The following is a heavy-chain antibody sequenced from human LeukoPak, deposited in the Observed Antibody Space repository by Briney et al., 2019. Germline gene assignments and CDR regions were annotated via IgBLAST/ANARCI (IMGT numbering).Heavy chain of an antibody. D-gene: IGHD4-17*01. CDR1: GYTFASYY. Sequence: ASVKVSCKASGYTFASYYMHWVRQAPGQGLEWMGIINPSGGSTSYAQKFQGRVTMTRDMSTSTVYMELSSLRSEDTAVYYCARDRGVTTELDYWGQGTLVTVSS. CDR2: INPSGGST. CDR3: ARDRGVTTELDY. J-gene: IGHJ4*02. V-gene: IGHV1-46*01.